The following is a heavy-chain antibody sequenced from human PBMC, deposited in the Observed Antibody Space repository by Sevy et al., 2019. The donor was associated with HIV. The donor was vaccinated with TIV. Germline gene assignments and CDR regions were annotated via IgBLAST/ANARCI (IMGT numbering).Heavy chain of an antibody. J-gene: IGHJ6*02. Sequence: GGSLRLSCAASGFTFSDYYMSWIRQAPGKGLEWVSYISGSGKTIYNAGSVKGRFAISRDNAKNLLFLQMNSLRADETAVYDCARVGGDQYQYYGLDVWGQGTTVTVSS. CDR3: ARVGGDQYQYYGLDV. V-gene: IGHV3-11*01. CDR2: ISGSGKTI. D-gene: IGHD2-21*01. CDR1: GFTFSDYY.